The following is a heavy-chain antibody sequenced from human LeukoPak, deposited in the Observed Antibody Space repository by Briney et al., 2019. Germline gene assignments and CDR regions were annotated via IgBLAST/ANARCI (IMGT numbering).Heavy chain of an antibody. CDR2: IYYSGST. CDR1: GGSISNYS. V-gene: IGHV4-59*08. CDR3: ARHVVSSSWYQYLDY. D-gene: IGHD6-13*01. J-gene: IGHJ4*02. Sequence: SETLSLTCTVSGGSISNYSWSWVRQPPGKGLEWIGHIYYSGSTYHNPSLKSRVTISVDMSKNQFSLKLRSVTAADTAVYFCARHVVSSSWYQYLDYWGQGTLVTVSS.